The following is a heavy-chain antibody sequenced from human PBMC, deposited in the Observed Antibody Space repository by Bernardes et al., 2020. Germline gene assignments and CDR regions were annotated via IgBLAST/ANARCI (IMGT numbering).Heavy chain of an antibody. CDR3: SRARGMVTGSNYYYYTDV. Sequence: GGSLRLSCAASGFTFSTNYMTWVRQAPGKGLECISVIYSGGSTYYSDSVKGRLTISRDNTKNTLYLQLNSLRADDTAVYYCSRARGMVTGSNYYYYTDVWGKGTTVAVSS. V-gene: IGHV3-53*01. CDR2: IYSGGST. D-gene: IGHD5-18*01. J-gene: IGHJ6*03. CDR1: GFTFSTNY.